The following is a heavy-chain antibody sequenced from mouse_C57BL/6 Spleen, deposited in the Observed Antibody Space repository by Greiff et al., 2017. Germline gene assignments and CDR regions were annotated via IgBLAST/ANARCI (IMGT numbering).Heavy chain of an antibody. Sequence: EVQLQQSGPELVKPGASVKMSCKASGYTFTDYTMHWVKQSHGKSLEWIGYINPNNGGTSYNQKFKGKATLTVNKSSSTAYMELRSLTSEDSAVYYCVRGLRGYSPYSFDYWGQGTTLTVSS. CDR3: VRGLRGYSPYSFDY. J-gene: IGHJ2*01. V-gene: IGHV1-22*01. CDR1: GYTFTDYT. D-gene: IGHD2-4*01. CDR2: INPNNGGT.